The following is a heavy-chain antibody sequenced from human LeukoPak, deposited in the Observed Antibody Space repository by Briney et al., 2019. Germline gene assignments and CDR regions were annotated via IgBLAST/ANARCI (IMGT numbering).Heavy chain of an antibody. CDR2: ISGSGGST. Sequence: PGGSLRLSCAASGFTFSSYAMSWVRLAPGKGLEWVSAISGSGGSTYYADSVKGRFTISRDNSKNTLYLQMNSLRAEDTAVYYCAKYGDYDPYYGMDVWGQGTTVTVSS. CDR3: AKYGDYDPYYGMDV. CDR1: GFTFSSYA. J-gene: IGHJ6*02. V-gene: IGHV3-23*01. D-gene: IGHD4-17*01.